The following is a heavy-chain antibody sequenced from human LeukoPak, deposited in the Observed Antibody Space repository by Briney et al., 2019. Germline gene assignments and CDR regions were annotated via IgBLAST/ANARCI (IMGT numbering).Heavy chain of an antibody. CDR3: ARGGYYSQNWFDP. CDR1: GFTFSRYW. D-gene: IGHD2-21*01. Sequence: GGSLRLSCAASGFTFSRYWMHWVRQAPGKGLVWVSRINSDGGSTTYADSVKGRFTISRDNAKNMLYLQMNSLRTEDTAVYYCARGGYYSQNWFDPWGQGTLVTVSS. V-gene: IGHV3-74*03. CDR2: INSDGGST. J-gene: IGHJ5*02.